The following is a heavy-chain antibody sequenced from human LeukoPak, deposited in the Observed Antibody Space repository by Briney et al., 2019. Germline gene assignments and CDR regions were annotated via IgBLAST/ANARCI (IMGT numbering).Heavy chain of an antibody. Sequence: LSGGSLRLSCAASGFTFSSYGMHWVRQAPGKGLEWVAFIRYDGSNKYYADSVKGRFTISRDNAKNSLYLQMNSLRAEDTAVYYCASDPLTTVTTLKTPYFDYWGQGTLVTVSS. CDR3: ASDPLTTVTTLKTPYFDY. CDR2: IRYDGSNK. J-gene: IGHJ4*02. CDR1: GFTFSSYG. V-gene: IGHV3-30*02. D-gene: IGHD4-17*01.